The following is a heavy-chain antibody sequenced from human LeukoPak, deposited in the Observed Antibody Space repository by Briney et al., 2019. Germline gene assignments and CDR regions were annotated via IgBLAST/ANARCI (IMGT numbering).Heavy chain of an antibody. CDR1: GFTFSSYA. J-gene: IGHJ4*02. D-gene: IGHD6-19*01. V-gene: IGHV3-23*01. Sequence: GGSLRLSCAASGFTFSSYAMNWVRQAPGKGLEWVSGISGSGGSGGSTYYADSVKGRSTISRDNSKNTLYLQMDSLRAEDTAIYYCARSGYTSGTGKFDNWGQGTLVTVSS. CDR3: ARSGYTSGTGKFDN. CDR2: ISGSGGSGGST.